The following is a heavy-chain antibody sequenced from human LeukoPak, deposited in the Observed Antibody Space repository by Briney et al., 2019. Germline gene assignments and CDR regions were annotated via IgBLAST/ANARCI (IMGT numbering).Heavy chain of an antibody. CDR3: ARRGYQHYYDMDV. CDR2: INHSGST. CDR1: GGSFSGYY. J-gene: IGHJ6*02. Sequence: SETLSLTCAVYGGSFSGYYWSWIRQPPGKGLEWIGEINHSGSTNYNPSLKSRVTISVDTSKNQFSLKLSSVTAADTAVYYCARRGYQHYYDMDVWGQGTTVTVSS. V-gene: IGHV4-34*01. D-gene: IGHD2-2*01.